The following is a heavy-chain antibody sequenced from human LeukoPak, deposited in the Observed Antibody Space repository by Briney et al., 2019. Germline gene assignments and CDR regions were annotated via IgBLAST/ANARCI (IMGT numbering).Heavy chain of an antibody. J-gene: IGHJ4*02. CDR2: IGIRGDT. Sequence: PGGSLRLSCVASGFNFIDYDMHWVRQVIGKGLEWVSAIGIRGDTHYSGSVKGRFTISREIAESSLYLQMNSLRAEDTAVYYCARGGIQVSGIDEFDYWGQGTLVTVSS. V-gene: IGHV3-13*01. D-gene: IGHD6-19*01. CDR3: ARGGIQVSGIDEFDY. CDR1: GFNFIDYD.